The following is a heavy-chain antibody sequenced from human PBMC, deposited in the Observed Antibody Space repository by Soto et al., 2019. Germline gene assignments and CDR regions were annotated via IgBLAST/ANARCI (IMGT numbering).Heavy chain of an antibody. CDR2: INPNSGGT. V-gene: IGHV1-2*04. Sequence: ASVKXSCKASGYTFTGYYMHWVRQAPGQGLEWMGWINPNSGGTNYAQKFQGWVTMTRDTSISTAYMELSRLRSDDTAVYYCARDNTMVRGYYYGMDVWGQGTTVTVSS. J-gene: IGHJ6*02. CDR1: GYTFTGYY. CDR3: ARDNTMVRGYYYGMDV. D-gene: IGHD3-10*01.